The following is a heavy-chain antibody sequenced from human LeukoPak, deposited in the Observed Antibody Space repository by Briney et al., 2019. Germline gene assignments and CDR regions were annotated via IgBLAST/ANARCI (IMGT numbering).Heavy chain of an antibody. J-gene: IGHJ6*03. V-gene: IGHV4-59*08. Sequence: SETLSLTCSVSGGSISSYYWTWIRQAPGKGPEWIGYVYYSVSTNYNPSLKSRVSISQDTSKNQVPLKLSSVTAADTAVYYCARQESGPYHYMDVWGKGTTVTVSS. D-gene: IGHD3-3*01. CDR3: ARQESGPYHYMDV. CDR1: GGSISSYY. CDR2: VYYSVST.